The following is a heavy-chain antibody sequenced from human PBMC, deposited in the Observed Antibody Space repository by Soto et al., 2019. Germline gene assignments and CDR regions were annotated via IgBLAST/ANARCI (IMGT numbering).Heavy chain of an antibody. J-gene: IGHJ6*02. V-gene: IGHV1-46*04. CDR3: ARGWGRGVYAMDV. Sequence: QVQLVQSGAEVKKPGASVRVSCKASGYTFTSYYIHWVRQAPGQGLEWVSIINPVGGSTNYAQKLQGRVIVTRDTSTSTVHMELSSLRSEDTAVYYWARGWGRGVYAMDVWGQGTTVTVSS. CDR2: INPVGGST. CDR1: GYTFTSYY. D-gene: IGHD1-26*01.